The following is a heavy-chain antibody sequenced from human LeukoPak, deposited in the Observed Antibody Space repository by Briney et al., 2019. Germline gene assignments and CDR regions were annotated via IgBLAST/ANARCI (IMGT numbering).Heavy chain of an antibody. CDR1: GGTFSSYA. CDR2: INPNSGGT. V-gene: IGHV1-2*06. Sequence: ASVKVSCKASGGTFSSYAISWVRQAPGQGLEWMGRINPNSGGTNYAQKFQGRVTMTRDTSISTAYMELSRLRSDDTAVYYCARESGREPFDLWGRGTLVTVSS. CDR3: ARESGREPFDL. J-gene: IGHJ2*01.